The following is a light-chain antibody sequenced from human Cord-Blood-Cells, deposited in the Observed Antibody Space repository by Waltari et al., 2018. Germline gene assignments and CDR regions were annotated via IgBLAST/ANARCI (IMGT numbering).Light chain of an antibody. J-gene: IGKJ1*01. CDR1: QGISSY. CDR3: QQYYSYPLT. CDR2: SAS. V-gene: IGKV1-8*01. Sequence: AIRITPSPSPLSASTGDRVTITCRASQGISSYLAWYQQKPGKAPKLLIYSASTLQSGVPSRFSGSGSGTDFTLTISCLQSEDFATYYCQQYYSYPLTFGQGTKVEIK.